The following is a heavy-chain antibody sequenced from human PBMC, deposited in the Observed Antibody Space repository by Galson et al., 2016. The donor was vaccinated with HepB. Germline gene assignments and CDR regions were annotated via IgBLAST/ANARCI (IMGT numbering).Heavy chain of an antibody. J-gene: IGHJ6*03. CDR3: ATGIVVAGKMYDYYMDV. CDR1: GASISGTEYY. CDR2: FYYTDDT. D-gene: IGHD6-19*01. Sequence: SETLSLTCTVSGASISGTEYYWGWIRQPPGGGLEWIGSFYYTDDTYYNPSLKSRVAMSVDRSKNQFSLRLDSVTAADTGVYYCATGIVVAGKMYDYYMDVWGKGTTVTVSS. V-gene: IGHV4-39*01.